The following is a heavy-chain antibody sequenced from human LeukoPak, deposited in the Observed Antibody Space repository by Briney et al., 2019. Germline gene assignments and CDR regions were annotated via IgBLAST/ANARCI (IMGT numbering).Heavy chain of an antibody. J-gene: IGHJ4*02. D-gene: IGHD4-17*01. CDR3: TTATVPPS. Sequence: GGSLRLSCAAFGFTFSNAWMNWVRQAPGKGLEWVGRIQRKTDSGTTEYAAPVKGRFTISKDDSKNTVYLQMNTLTTEETAVYYCTTATVPPSWGQGALVTVSS. CDR2: IQRKTDSGTT. CDR1: GFTFSNAW. V-gene: IGHV3-15*01.